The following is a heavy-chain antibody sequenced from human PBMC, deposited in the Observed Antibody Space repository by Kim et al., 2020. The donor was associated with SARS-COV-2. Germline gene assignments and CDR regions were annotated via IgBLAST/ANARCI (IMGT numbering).Heavy chain of an antibody. D-gene: IGHD3-9*01. CDR3: AKGIRYFDWLPNY. Sequence: YADSVKGRFTISRDNSKNTLYLQMNSLRAEDTAVYYCAKGIRYFDWLPNYWGQGTLVTVSS. J-gene: IGHJ4*02. V-gene: IGHV3-23*01.